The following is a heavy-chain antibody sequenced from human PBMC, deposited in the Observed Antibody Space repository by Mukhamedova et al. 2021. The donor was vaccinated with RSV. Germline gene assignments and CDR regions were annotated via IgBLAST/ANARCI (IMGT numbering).Heavy chain of an antibody. CDR2: IYHSGST. D-gene: IGHD6-19*01. V-gene: IGHV4-4*02. J-gene: IGHJ4*02. CDR3: ARRGTLAVAGTFDY. Sequence: IGEIYHSGSTNYNPSLKSRVTISVDKSKNQFSLKLSSVTAADTAVYYCARRGTLAVAGTFDYWGQGTLVTVSS.